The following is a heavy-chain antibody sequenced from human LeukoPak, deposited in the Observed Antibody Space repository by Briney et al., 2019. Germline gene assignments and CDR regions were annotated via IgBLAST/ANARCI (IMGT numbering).Heavy chain of an antibody. V-gene: IGHV3-21*01. J-gene: IGHJ4*02. Sequence: PRGSLRLSCAASGFTFSSYSMNWVRQAPGKGLEWVSSISSSSSYIYFANSVRGRFTISRDNAKNSLYLQMNSLRAEDTAVYYCAKDSPSRTATTEVPVDYWGQGTLVTVSS. CDR2: ISSSSSYI. D-gene: IGHD1/OR15-1a*01. CDR1: GFTFSSYS. CDR3: AKDSPSRTATTEVPVDY.